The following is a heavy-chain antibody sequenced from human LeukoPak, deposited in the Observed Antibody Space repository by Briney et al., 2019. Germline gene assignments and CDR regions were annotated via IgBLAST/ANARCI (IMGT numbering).Heavy chain of an antibody. CDR2: IIPIFGTA. Sequence: SVKVSCKASGGTFSSYAISWVRQAPGQGLEWMGGIIPIFGTANYAQKFRGRVTITADKSTRTAYMELSSLRSDDTAVYYCATDPVGYCTANGCYSVDYWGQGTLVTVSS. V-gene: IGHV1-69*06. CDR3: ATDPVGYCTANGCYSVDY. J-gene: IGHJ4*02. D-gene: IGHD2-15*01. CDR1: GGTFSSYA.